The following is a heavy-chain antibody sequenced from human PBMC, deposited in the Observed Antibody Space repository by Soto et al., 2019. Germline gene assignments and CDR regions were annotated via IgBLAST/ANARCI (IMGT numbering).Heavy chain of an antibody. CDR3: ERSDNDGMDV. D-gene: IGHD2-15*01. V-gene: IGHV5-51*01. Sequence: XDSLKVSCKCSGDSFTSYWIGLVRQMPGKGLEWMGIIYPGDSDTRYSPSFQGQVTISADKSISTAYLQWSSLKASDTAMYYCERSDNDGMDVWGQGTTVTVSS. CDR2: IYPGDSDT. J-gene: IGHJ6*02. CDR1: GDSFTSYW.